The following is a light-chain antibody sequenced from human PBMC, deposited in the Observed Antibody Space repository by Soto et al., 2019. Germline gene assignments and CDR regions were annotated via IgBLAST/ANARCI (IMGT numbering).Light chain of an antibody. Sequence: QSALTQPPSASGSPGQSVTISCTGTSSDVGGYNYVSWYQQHPGKAPKLMIYEVSTRPSGVPDRFSGSKSSNTASLTASGLQAEDEADYCCSSYAGSNNLVFGGGTKLTVL. V-gene: IGLV2-8*01. CDR3: SSYAGSNNLV. CDR2: EVS. J-gene: IGLJ2*01. CDR1: SSDVGGYNY.